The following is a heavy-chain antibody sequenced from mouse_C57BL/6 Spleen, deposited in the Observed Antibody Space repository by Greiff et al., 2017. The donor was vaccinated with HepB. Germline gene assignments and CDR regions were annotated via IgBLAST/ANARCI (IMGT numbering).Heavy chain of an antibody. CDR2: INPSTGGT. V-gene: IGHV1-42*01. D-gene: IGHD2-1*01. J-gene: IGHJ1*03. Sequence: EVQLQQSGPELVKPGASVKISCKASGYSFTGYYMNWVKQSPEKSLEWIGEINPSTGGTTYNQKFKAKATLTVDKSSSTAYMQLKRLTSEDSAVYYCARSGGNYAHWYFDVWGTGTTVTVSS. CDR3: ARSGGNYAHWYFDV. CDR1: GYSFTGYY.